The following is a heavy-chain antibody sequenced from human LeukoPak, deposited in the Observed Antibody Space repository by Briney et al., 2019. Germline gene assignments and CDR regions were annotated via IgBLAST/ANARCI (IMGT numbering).Heavy chain of an antibody. CDR3: AKDTDSSGYRNGEFDY. Sequence: SLRLSCAASGFTFDDYAMHWVRQAPGKGLEWVSGISWNSGSIGYADSVKGRFTISRDNAKNSLYLQMNSLRAEDTALYYCAKDTDSSGYRNGEFDYWGQGTLVTVSS. J-gene: IGHJ4*02. D-gene: IGHD3-22*01. V-gene: IGHV3-9*01. CDR1: GFTFDDYA. CDR2: ISWNSGSI.